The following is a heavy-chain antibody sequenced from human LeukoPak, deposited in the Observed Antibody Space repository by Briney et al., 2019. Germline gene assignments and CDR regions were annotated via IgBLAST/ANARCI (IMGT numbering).Heavy chain of an antibody. D-gene: IGHD6-19*01. Sequence: GGSLRLSCAASGFTFSSYAMSWVRQAPGKGLEWVSAISGSGGSTYYADSVKGRFTISRDNSKNTLYLQMNSLRAEDTAVYYCAKDRPGAVAGRSWFDPWGQGTLVTVSS. CDR2: ISGSGGST. CDR1: GFTFSSYA. CDR3: AKDRPGAVAGRSWFDP. J-gene: IGHJ5*02. V-gene: IGHV3-23*01.